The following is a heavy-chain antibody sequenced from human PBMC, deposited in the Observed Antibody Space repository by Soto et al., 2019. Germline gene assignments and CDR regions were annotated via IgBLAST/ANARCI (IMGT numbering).Heavy chain of an antibody. CDR2: ISSSGSTI. J-gene: IGHJ6*02. CDR3: AGVPRRYSSSLASGG. D-gene: IGHD6-6*01. CDR1: GFTFSDYY. V-gene: IGHV3-11*01. Sequence: PGGSLRLSCAASGFTFSDYYMSWIRQAPGKGLEWVSYISSSGSTIYYADSVKGRFTISRDNAKNSLYLQMNSLRAEDTAVYYCAGVPRRYSSSLASGGWGQRNTVTVSS.